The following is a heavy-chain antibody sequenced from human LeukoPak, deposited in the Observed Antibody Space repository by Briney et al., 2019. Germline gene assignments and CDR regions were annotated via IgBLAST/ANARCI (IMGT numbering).Heavy chain of an antibody. V-gene: IGHV4-4*07. Sequence: PSETLSLTCTVSGDSISSSYWSWIRQPAGKGLEWIGLIYTSGSTYHNPSLKSRVTMSVDTSKNQFSLKLSSVTAADTAVYYCATVPENWNYWFDPWGQGTLVTVSS. D-gene: IGHD1-7*01. CDR2: IYTSGST. CDR3: ATVPENWNYWFDP. J-gene: IGHJ5*02. CDR1: GDSISSSY.